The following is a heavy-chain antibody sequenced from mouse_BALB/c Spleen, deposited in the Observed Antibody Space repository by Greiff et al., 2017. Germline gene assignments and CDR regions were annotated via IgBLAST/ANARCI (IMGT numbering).Heavy chain of an antibody. Sequence: EVKLVESGGGLVQPGGSLRLSCATSGFTFTDYYMSWVRQPPGKALEWLGFIRNKANGYTTEYSASVKGRFTISRDNSQSILYLQMNTLRAEDSATYYCARDMGYRYPRYAMDYWGQGTSVTVSS. D-gene: IGHD2-14*01. CDR3: ARDMGYRYPRYAMDY. CDR2: IRNKANGYTT. CDR1: GFTFTDYY. V-gene: IGHV7-3*02. J-gene: IGHJ4*01.